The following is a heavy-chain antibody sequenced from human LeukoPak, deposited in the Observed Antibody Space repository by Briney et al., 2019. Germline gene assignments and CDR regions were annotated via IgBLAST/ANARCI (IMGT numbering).Heavy chain of an antibody. CDR2: FIPILGTA. Sequence: AASVKVSCKASGVTFRRYGLNWVRQAPGQGLEWMGGFIPILGTAKYAQKLQGRVTITADESTSTGYMELSSLRYEDTAVYYCARGVHSRSSISCNGYGMDVCGQGTTVTVSS. CDR1: GVTFRRYG. V-gene: IGHV1-69*13. D-gene: IGHD2-2*01. CDR3: ARGVHSRSSISCNGYGMDV. J-gene: IGHJ6*02.